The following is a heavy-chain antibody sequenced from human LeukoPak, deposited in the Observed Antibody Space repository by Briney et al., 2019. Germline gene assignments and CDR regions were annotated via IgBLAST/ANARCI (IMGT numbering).Heavy chain of an antibody. CDR3: ARGRYSSSWYLDY. J-gene: IGHJ4*02. CDR1: GGSFSGYY. Sequence: KPSETLSLTCAVYGGSFSGYYWSWIRQPPGKGLEWIGEINHSGSTNYNPSLKSRVTISVGTSKNQFSLKLSSVTAADTAVYYCARGRYSSSWYLDYWGQGALVTVSS. V-gene: IGHV4-34*01. D-gene: IGHD6-13*01. CDR2: INHSGST.